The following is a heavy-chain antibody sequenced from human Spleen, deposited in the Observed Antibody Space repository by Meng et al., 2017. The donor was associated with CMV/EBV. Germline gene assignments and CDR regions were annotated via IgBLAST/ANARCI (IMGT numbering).Heavy chain of an antibody. J-gene: IGHJ5*02. Sequence: ISSGGYYWSWIRQHPGKGLEWIGYIYYSGSTYYNPSLKSRVTISVGTSKNQFSLKLSSVTAADTAVYYCARGGYCSSTSCYRLNWFDPWGQGTLVTVSS. V-gene: IGHV4-31*02. CDR2: IYYSGST. CDR1: ISSGGYY. CDR3: ARGGYCSSTSCYRLNWFDP. D-gene: IGHD2-2*02.